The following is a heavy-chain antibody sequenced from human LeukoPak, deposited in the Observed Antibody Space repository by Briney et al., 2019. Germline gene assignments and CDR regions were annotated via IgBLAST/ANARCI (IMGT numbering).Heavy chain of an antibody. Sequence: GASVKVSCKASGYTFKGYYIYWVRQAPGQGLEWMGWINPDSGVTKPAQKFQGRVTMTRDTSISTAYMELTRLRSDDTAVYYCARGPHWDPHFDYWGQGTLVTVSS. J-gene: IGHJ4*02. CDR2: INPDSGVT. CDR3: ARGPHWDPHFDY. CDR1: GYTFKGYY. D-gene: IGHD7-27*01. V-gene: IGHV1-2*02.